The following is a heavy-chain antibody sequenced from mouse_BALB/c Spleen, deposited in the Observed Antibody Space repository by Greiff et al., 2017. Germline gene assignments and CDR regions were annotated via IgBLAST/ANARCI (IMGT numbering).Heavy chain of an antibody. CDR2: IYPGDGDT. CDR1: GYTFTSYW. J-gene: IGHJ2*01. V-gene: IGHV1-87*01. D-gene: IGHD2-3*01. Sequence: VQLQQSGAELARPGASVKLSCKASGYTFTSYWMQWVKQRPGQGLEWIGAIYPGDGDTRYTQKFKGKATLTADKSSSTAYMQLSSLASEDSAVYYCARWLDYFDYWGQGTTLTVSS. CDR3: ARWLDYFDY.